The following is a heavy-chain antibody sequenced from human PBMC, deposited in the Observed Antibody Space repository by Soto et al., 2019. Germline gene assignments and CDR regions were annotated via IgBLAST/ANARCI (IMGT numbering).Heavy chain of an antibody. Sequence: SETLSLTCTVSGGSISSYYWSWIRQPPGKGLEWIGYIYYSGSTNYNPSLKSRVTISVDTSKNQFSLKLSSVTAADTAVYYCARVGYYYGSGSLDAFDIWGQGTMVTVSS. CDR2: IYYSGST. V-gene: IGHV4-59*01. CDR3: ARVGYYYGSGSLDAFDI. J-gene: IGHJ3*02. D-gene: IGHD3-10*01. CDR1: GGSISSYY.